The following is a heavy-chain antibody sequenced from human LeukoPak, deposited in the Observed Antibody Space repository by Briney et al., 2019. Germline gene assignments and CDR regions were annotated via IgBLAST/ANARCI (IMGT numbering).Heavy chain of an antibody. J-gene: IGHJ4*02. V-gene: IGHV3-49*04. CDR1: GFRFGGYA. CDR2: IRSKALYGTS. CDR3: VRESVRDYYFDF. Sequence: GGSLRLSCSGSGFRFGGYALSWVRQSPGKGLEWVGFIRSKALYGTSEYAASVEGRFSISGDDSNNIVYLQMNSLKTEDTAVYFCVRESVRDYYFDFWGQGTLVTVSS. D-gene: IGHD3-10*02.